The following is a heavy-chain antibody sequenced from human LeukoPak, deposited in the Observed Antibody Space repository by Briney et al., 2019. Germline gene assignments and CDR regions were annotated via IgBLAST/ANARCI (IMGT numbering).Heavy chain of an antibody. J-gene: IGHJ5*02. D-gene: IGHD3-22*01. CDR1: GGSFSGYY. CDR2: INHSGST. Sequence: SETLSLTCAAYGGSFSGYYWSWIRQPPGKGLEWIGEINHSGSTNYNPSLKSRVTISVDTSKNQFSLKLSSVTAADTAMYYCATVYYYDSSGYYSNWFDPWGQGTLVTVSS. CDR3: ATVYYYDSSGYYSNWFDP. V-gene: IGHV4-34*01.